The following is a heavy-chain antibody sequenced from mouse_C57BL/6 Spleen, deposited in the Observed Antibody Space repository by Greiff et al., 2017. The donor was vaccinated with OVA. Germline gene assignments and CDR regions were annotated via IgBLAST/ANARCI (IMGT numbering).Heavy chain of an antibody. CDR3: ARGVWDEGYFDY. D-gene: IGHD4-1*01. CDR2: IYPGDGDT. Sequence: QVQLKQSGAELVKPGASVKISCKASGYAFSSYWMNWVKQRPGKGLEWIGQIYPGDGDTNYNGKFKGKATLTADKSSSTAYMQLSSLTSEDSAVYFCARGVWDEGYFDYWGQGTTLTVSS. J-gene: IGHJ2*01. CDR1: GYAFSSYW. V-gene: IGHV1-80*01.